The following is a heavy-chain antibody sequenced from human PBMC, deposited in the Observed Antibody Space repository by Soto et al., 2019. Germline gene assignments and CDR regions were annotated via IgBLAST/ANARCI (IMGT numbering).Heavy chain of an antibody. CDR3: AGQTFTIAAASYGRSNWFDP. D-gene: IGHD6-25*01. Sequence: SDTLSLTCSASCGSITSSSHFWGWVRQPPGKGLEWIGTIYFTGNTYYTPSLKSRLTMPIDTSKNEFSLRLNSVTAADTAVYYCAGQTFTIAAASYGRSNWFDPWGPGTLVTVSS. CDR1: CGSITSSSHF. V-gene: IGHV4-39*01. J-gene: IGHJ5*02. CDR2: IYFTGNT.